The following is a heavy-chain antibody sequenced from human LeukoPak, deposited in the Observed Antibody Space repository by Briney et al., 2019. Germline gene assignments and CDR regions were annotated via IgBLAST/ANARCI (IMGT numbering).Heavy chain of an antibody. CDR2: IYYSGST. CDR3: ARHSFSGGNWFDP. D-gene: IGHD3-16*01. V-gene: IGHV4-39*01. CDR1: GGSISSSSYY. J-gene: IGHJ5*02. Sequence: PSETLSLTCTVSGGSISSSSYYWGWIRQPPGKGLEWIGSIYYSGSTYYNPSLKSRVTISVDTSKHQFSLKLSSVTAADTAVYYCARHSFSGGNWFDPWGQGTLVTVSS.